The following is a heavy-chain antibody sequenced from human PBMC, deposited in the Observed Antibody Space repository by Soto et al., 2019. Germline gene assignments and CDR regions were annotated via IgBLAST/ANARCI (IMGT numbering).Heavy chain of an antibody. Sequence: GGSLRLSCAASGFTFDGYAMYWVRQAPGKGLEWVSGISWQSGSIGYADSVKGRFTISRDNAKNSLYLQMNSLRAEDTALYYCAKARAGYSNGYDYYSMDVGGQGTTVTGSS. V-gene: IGHV3-9*01. CDR1: GFTFDGYA. CDR3: AKARAGYSNGYDYYSMDV. J-gene: IGHJ6*02. D-gene: IGHD5-18*01. CDR2: ISWQSGSI.